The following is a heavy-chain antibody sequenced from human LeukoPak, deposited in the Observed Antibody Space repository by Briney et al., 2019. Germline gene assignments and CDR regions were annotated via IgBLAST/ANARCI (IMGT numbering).Heavy chain of an antibody. CDR1: GFTFSSYG. CDR3: ARDDNCGGDCSYFDY. D-gene: IGHD2-21*02. Sequence: GGSLRLSCAASGFTFSSYGVHWVRQAPGKGLEWVAVIWYDGSNKYYADSVKGRFTISRDNSKNTLYLQMNSLRAEDTAVYYCARDDNCGGDCSYFDYWGQGTLVTVSS. CDR2: IWYDGSNK. J-gene: IGHJ4*02. V-gene: IGHV3-33*01.